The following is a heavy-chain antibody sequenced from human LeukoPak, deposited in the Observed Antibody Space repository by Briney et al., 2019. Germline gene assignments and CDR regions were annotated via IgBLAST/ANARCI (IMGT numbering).Heavy chain of an antibody. D-gene: IGHD3-16*02. V-gene: IGHV3-23*01. Sequence: GGSLRLSCAASGFTFSSYAVSWVRQAPGKGLAWVSGISGSGRSTHSADSVKGRFTISRDNSKNMLYLQMNSLRAEDTALYYCAKALDGYNGMDVWGQGTTVIVSS. J-gene: IGHJ6*02. CDR1: GFTFSSYA. CDR2: ISGSGRST. CDR3: AKALDGYNGMDV.